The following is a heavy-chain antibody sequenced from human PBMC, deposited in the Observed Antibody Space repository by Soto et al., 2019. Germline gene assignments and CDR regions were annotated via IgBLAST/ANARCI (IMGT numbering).Heavy chain of an antibody. CDR3: ARDLLCGRYGMDV. J-gene: IGHJ6*02. D-gene: IGHD1-26*01. V-gene: IGHV4-59*01. CDR1: GGSINSDY. Sequence: QVQLQESGPGLVKPSETLSLTCTVSGGSINSDYWSWIRQPPEKGLEWIGYVRNSGSTDYNPSLKSRVTISVDTSKNQFSLKLSSVTAADTGVYYCARDLLCGRYGMDVWGQGTTVTVSS. CDR2: VRNSGST.